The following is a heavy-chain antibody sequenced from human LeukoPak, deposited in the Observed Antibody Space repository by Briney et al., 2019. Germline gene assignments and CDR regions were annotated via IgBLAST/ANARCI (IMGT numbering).Heavy chain of an antibody. CDR1: GFTFSTFA. J-gene: IGHJ5*02. Sequence: GSLRLSCAASGFTFSTFAMIWVRQPPGKGLEWIGEINHSGSTNYNPSLKSRISISVDTSKNQFSLKLSSVTAADTAVYYCARQPWGIRGVQRRGWFDPWGQGTLVTVSS. D-gene: IGHD3-10*01. CDR3: ARQPWGIRGVQRRGWFDP. CDR2: INHSGST. V-gene: IGHV4-34*01.